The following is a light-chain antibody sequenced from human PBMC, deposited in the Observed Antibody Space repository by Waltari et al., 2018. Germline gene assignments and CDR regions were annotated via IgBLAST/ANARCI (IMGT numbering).Light chain of an antibody. CDR3: QSYDSNVGGSV. CDR1: GSNVGAGYD. CDR2: GTT. Sequence: QSVLTQPPSVSGAPGQRVIISCAGSGSNVGAGYDVQWYQQLPGRAPTLLINGTTNRPSGVPDRFSGSKAGASASLAITGLQAEDEADYYCQSYDSNVGGSVFGAGTKVSVL. V-gene: IGLV1-40*01. J-gene: IGLJ1*01.